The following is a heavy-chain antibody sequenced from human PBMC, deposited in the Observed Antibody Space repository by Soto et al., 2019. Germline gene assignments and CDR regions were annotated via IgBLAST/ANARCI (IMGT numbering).Heavy chain of an antibody. V-gene: IGHV1-2*02. Sequence: ASVKVSCKASGYTFTGYYMHWVRQAPGQGLEWMGWINPNSGGTNYAQKFQGRVTMTRDTSISTAYMELSRLRSDDTAVYYCAREEEVYYCDSSGYYQEDYWGQGTLVTVSS. CDR1: GYTFTGYY. CDR2: INPNSGGT. CDR3: AREEEVYYCDSSGYYQEDY. J-gene: IGHJ4*02. D-gene: IGHD3-22*01.